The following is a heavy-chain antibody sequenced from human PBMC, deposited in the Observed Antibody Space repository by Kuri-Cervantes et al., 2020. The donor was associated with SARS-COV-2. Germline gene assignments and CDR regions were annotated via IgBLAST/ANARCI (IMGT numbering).Heavy chain of an antibody. D-gene: IGHD6-6*01. CDR3: ARGPYSSPSFFDY. J-gene: IGHJ4*02. CDR1: GFTFDDYA. CDR2: ISWNSGGI. V-gene: IGHV3-9*01. Sequence: GGSLRLSCAASGFTFDDYALHWVRQAPGKGLEWVSGISWNSGGIVYADSVKGRFTISRDSAKNSLYLQMNSLRPEDTAFYYCARGPYSSPSFFDYWGQGNLVTVSS.